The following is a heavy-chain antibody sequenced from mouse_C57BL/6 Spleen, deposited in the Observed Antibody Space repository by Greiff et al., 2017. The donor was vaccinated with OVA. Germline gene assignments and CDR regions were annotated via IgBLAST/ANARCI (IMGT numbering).Heavy chain of an antibody. V-gene: IGHV1-15*01. Sequence: QVQLKESGAELVRPGASVTLSCKASGYTFTDYEMHWVKQTPVHGLEWIGAIDPETGGTAYNQKFKGKAILTADKSSSTAYMELRSLTSEDSAVYYCTRRAVVADYWGQGTTLTVSS. CDR2: IDPETGGT. CDR3: TRRAVVADY. D-gene: IGHD1-1*01. CDR1: GYTFTDYE. J-gene: IGHJ2*01.